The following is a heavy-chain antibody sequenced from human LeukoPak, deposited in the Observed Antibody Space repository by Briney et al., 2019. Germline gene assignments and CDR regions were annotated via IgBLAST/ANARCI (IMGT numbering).Heavy chain of an antibody. J-gene: IGHJ4*02. Sequence: PSETLSLTCTVSGGSISSSSYYWGWIRQPPGKGLEWIASGDYSGGTYYNPSLESRVAISADMSKNQFSLKLSSVPAADTAVYYCARGLCFGESLRQYYFDYWGQGTLVTVSS. D-gene: IGHD3-10*01. CDR2: GDYSGGT. CDR1: GGSISSSSYY. V-gene: IGHV4-39*07. CDR3: ARGLCFGESLRQYYFDY.